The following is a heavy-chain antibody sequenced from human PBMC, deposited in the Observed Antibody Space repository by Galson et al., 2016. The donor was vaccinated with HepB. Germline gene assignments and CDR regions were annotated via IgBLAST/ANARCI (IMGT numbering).Heavy chain of an antibody. J-gene: IGHJ4*02. CDR2: IGWNSLII. Sequence: SLRLSCAASGFTFDDHAMHWVRQAPGKGLEWVSGIGWNSLIIVYADSVKGRFTVSRDNAENSLYLQVNSLRPEDSAFYYCAKDKSPYASTWIDYWGQGTLVTVSP. CDR1: GFTFDDHA. V-gene: IGHV3-9*01. CDR3: AKDKSPYASTWIDY. D-gene: IGHD2-2*01.